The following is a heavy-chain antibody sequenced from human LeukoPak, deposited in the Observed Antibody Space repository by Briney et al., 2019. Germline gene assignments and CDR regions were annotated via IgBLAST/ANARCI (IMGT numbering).Heavy chain of an antibody. D-gene: IGHD1-26*01. V-gene: IGHV4-59*08. Sequence: SETLSLTCTVSGDSTSSCYWSWIRQPPGKGLEWIGYIYYSGSTNYNPSLKSRVTISVDTSKNQFSLKLSSVIAADTAVYYCARRVIVGDIGYFDYWGQGTLVTVSS. CDR2: IYYSGST. J-gene: IGHJ4*02. CDR1: GDSTSSCY. CDR3: ARRVIVGDIGYFDY.